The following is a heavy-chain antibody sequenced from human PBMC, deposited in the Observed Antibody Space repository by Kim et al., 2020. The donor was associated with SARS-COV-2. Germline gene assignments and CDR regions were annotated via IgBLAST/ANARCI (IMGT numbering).Heavy chain of an antibody. D-gene: IGHD3-10*01. CDR3: AKAKTIMTYYYGSGSTFDY. J-gene: IGHJ4*02. Sequence: GRFTISRDNAKNSLYLQMNSRRAEDTALYYCAKAKTIMTYYYGSGSTFDYWGQGTLVTVSS. V-gene: IGHV3-9*01.